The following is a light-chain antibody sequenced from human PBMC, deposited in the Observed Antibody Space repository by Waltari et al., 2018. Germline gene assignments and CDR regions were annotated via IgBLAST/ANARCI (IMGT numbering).Light chain of an antibody. V-gene: IGKV4-1*01. CDR1: QTISYSSNNKNY. J-gene: IGKJ1*01. CDR2: WAS. Sequence: DIVMTQSPDSLAVSLGERATINCKSSQTISYSSNNKNYFAWYQKKPGQPPRLLISWASSRESGVPDRFGGSGSGTDFTLTISSLQVEDVAIYYCQQYYSVPLTFGQGTKVGIK. CDR3: QQYYSVPLT.